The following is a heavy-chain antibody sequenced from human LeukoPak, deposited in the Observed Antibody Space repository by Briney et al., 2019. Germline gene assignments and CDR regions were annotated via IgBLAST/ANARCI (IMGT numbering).Heavy chain of an antibody. J-gene: IGHJ6*03. CDR3: TRGSGYSYGYRPPFYYYMDV. V-gene: IGHV3-48*01. CDR1: GITFGNYS. CDR2: ISSSGRTI. Sequence: PGGSLRLSCAPSGITFGNYSMNWVRQAPGEGLEWVSYISSSGRTIYYADSVKGRFTISRDNAKNSLYLQMNSLRAEDTAVYYCTRGSGYSYGYRPPFYYYMDVWGKGTTVTVSS. D-gene: IGHD5-18*01.